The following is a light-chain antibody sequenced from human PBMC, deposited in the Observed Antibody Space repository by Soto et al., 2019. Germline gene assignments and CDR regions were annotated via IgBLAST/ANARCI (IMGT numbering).Light chain of an antibody. CDR3: QNYNSAPPAGT. J-gene: IGKJ4*01. CDR1: QAINNR. Sequence: DFQMTQSPSSLSASVGDRVTITCRASQAINNRLAWFQQKPGKVPKVLIYAASTLQSGVPSRFSGSGSGTDFTLTISSLQPEDVATYYCQNYNSAPPAGTFGGGTKVEI. V-gene: IGKV1-27*01. CDR2: AAS.